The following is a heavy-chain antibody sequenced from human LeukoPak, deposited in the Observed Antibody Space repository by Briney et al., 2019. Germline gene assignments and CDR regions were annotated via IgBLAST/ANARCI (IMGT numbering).Heavy chain of an antibody. CDR3: ATPSNYYDSSGYQYYFDY. D-gene: IGHD3-22*01. CDR1: GFTFSSYA. Sequence: PGRSLRLSCAASGFTFSSYAMHWVRQAPGKGLEWVAVISYDGSNKYYADSVKGRFTISRDNSKNTLYLQMNSLRSEDTAVYYCATPSNYYDSSGYQYYFDYWGQGTLVTVSS. V-gene: IGHV3-30-3*01. CDR2: ISYDGSNK. J-gene: IGHJ4*02.